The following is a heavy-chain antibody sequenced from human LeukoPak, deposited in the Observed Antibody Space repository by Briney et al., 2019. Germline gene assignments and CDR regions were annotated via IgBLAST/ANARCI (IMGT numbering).Heavy chain of an antibody. CDR2: IYSGGST. J-gene: IGHJ4*02. CDR3: AREDALDY. V-gene: IGHV3-53*01. Sequence: GGSLRLSCAASGFTVSTNYMSWVRQAPGKGLEWVSVIYSGGSTYYADSVKGRFTISRDNSKNTVYLQMKSLRAEDTAVYYCAREDALDYWGQGTLVTVS. CDR1: GFTVSTNY. D-gene: IGHD3-16*01.